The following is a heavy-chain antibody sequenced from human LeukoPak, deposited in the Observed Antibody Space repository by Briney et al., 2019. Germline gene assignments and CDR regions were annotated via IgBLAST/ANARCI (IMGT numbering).Heavy chain of an antibody. V-gene: IGHV4-34*01. Sequence: SETQSLTCAVYGGSFSGYYWSWIRQPPGKGLEWIGEINHSGSTNYNPSLKSRVTISVDTSKNQFSLKLSSVTAADTAVYYCARGGNSSSSLFDYWGQGTLVTVSS. CDR2: INHSGST. CDR3: ARGGNSSSSLFDY. D-gene: IGHD6-6*01. CDR1: GGSFSGYY. J-gene: IGHJ4*02.